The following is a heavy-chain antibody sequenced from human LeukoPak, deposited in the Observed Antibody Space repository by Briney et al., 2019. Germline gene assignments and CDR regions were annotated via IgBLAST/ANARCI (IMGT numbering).Heavy chain of an antibody. J-gene: IGHJ4*02. CDR2: IIPILGIA. CDR1: GGTFSSYA. D-gene: IGHD3-22*01. Sequence: GAPVKVSCKASGGTFSSYAISWVRQAPGQGLEWMGRIIPILGIANYAQKFQGRVTITADKSTSTAYMELSSLRSEDTAVYYCARDGDYYDSSPDYWGQGTLVTVSS. V-gene: IGHV1-69*04. CDR3: ARDGDYYDSSPDY.